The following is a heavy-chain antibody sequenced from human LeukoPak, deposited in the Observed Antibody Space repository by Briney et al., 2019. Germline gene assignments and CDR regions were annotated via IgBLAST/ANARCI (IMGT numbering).Heavy chain of an antibody. V-gene: IGHV4-4*02. Sequence: PSETLSLTCTVSLDSTTSNFWSWVRQPPGKSLEWIGEIHRSGSSNYNPSLQSRVTISIDRSRNQIVLELSSVTAADTAVYYCAREILGGFNPGAYWGQGTLVTVSS. D-gene: IGHD1-14*01. CDR3: AREILGGFNPGAY. CDR1: LDSTTSNFW. J-gene: IGHJ4*02. CDR2: IHRSGSS.